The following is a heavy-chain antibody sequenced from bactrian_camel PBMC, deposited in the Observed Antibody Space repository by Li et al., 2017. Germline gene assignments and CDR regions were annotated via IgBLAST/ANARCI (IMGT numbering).Heavy chain of an antibody. D-gene: IGHD5*01. CDR2: LTTAGNT. V-gene: IGHV3S53*01. Sequence: HVQLVESGGGSVQTGGSLRVSCAASGYRSISTYCMAWFHQAPGKGREQVASLTTAGNTDYAASVKGRFTISKDNAKNTLYLQMNNLIPGDTAMYYCAAELDWGGCDTTFVPGYWGQGTQVTVS. J-gene: IGHJ6*01. CDR3: AAELDWGGCDTTFVPGY. CDR1: GYRSISTYC.